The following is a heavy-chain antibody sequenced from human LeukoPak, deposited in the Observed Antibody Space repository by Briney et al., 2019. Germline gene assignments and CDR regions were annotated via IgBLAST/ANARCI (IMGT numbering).Heavy chain of an antibody. CDR3: AKAYTGYDILTGPTGYYFDY. CDR2: ISGSGGST. CDR1: GFTFSSYA. Sequence: GGSLRLSCAASGFTFSSYAMSWVRQAPGKGLEWVSAISGSGGSTYYADSVKGRFTISRDNSKNTLYLQMNSLRAEDTAVYYCAKAYTGYDILTGPTGYYFDYWGQGTLVTVSS. D-gene: IGHD3-9*01. J-gene: IGHJ4*02. V-gene: IGHV3-23*01.